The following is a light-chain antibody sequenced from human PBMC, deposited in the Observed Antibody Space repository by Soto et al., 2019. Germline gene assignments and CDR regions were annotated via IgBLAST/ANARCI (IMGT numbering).Light chain of an antibody. Sequence: DIQMTQSPSTLSASVGDRVTITCRASQSINSWLAWYQQKPGKAPNLLIYKASNLKSGVPSRFIGSRSGTEFTLTISSLQPDDFATYYCQQYDGYPITFGQGTRLEIK. CDR1: QSINSW. J-gene: IGKJ5*01. V-gene: IGKV1-5*03. CDR2: KAS. CDR3: QQYDGYPIT.